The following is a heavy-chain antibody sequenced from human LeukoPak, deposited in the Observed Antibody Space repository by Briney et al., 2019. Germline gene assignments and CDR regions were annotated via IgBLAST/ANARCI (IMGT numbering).Heavy chain of an antibody. CDR3: ARSSGWKYNIDY. CDR1: GYTFIGYY. J-gene: IGHJ4*02. Sequence: ASVKVSCKASGYTFIGYYVHWVRQAPGQGLEWMGWINPKSGDTKYAQNFQGRVTMTSDMSFSTAYMELRRLRSDDTAMYYCARSSGWKYNIDYWGQGTLVTVSS. V-gene: IGHV1-2*02. CDR2: INPKSGDT. D-gene: IGHD6-19*01.